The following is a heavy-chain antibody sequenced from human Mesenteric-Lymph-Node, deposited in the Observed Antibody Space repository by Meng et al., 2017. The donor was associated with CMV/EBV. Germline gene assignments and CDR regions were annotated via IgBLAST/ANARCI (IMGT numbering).Heavy chain of an antibody. D-gene: IGHD3-10*01. J-gene: IGHJ4*02. V-gene: IGHV2-5*02. Sequence: GYSLSTSGVGVGWIRQPPGKALEWLALIYWDDGKRYSPSLKSRLTITKDTSKSQVVLTMTNMDPVDTATYYCARYYYYGSGSYYFDYWGQGTLVTVSS. CDR2: IYWDDGK. CDR3: ARYYYYGSGSYYFDY. CDR1: GYSLSTSGVG.